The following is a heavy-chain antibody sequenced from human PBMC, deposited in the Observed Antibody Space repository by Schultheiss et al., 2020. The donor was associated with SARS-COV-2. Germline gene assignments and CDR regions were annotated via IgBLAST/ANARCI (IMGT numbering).Heavy chain of an antibody. J-gene: IGHJ1*01. CDR3: ARNYGGNSFFQH. CDR1: GRSFSGYY. V-gene: IGHV4-34*01. Sequence: SQTLSLTCAVYGRSFSGYYWSWIRQPPGKGLEWIGEINHSGSTNYNPSLKSRVTISVDTSKNQFSLKLSSVTAADTAVYYCARNYGGNSFFQHWGQGTLVTVSS. D-gene: IGHD4-23*01. CDR2: INHSGST.